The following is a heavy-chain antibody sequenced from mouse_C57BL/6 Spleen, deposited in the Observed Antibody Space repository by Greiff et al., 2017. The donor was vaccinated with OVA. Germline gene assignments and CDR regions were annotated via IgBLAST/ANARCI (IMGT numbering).Heavy chain of an antibody. J-gene: IGHJ2*01. Sequence: QVQLQQSGPELVKPGASVKLSCKASGYTFTSYDINWVKQRPGQGLEWIGWIYPRDGSTKYNAKFKGKATLTVDTSSSTAYLELHSLTSEDSAVYCGARGRGSPDDWGQGTTLTVSS. CDR2: IYPRDGST. CDR3: ARGRGSPDD. CDR1: GYTFTSYD. V-gene: IGHV1-85*01. D-gene: IGHD1-3*01.